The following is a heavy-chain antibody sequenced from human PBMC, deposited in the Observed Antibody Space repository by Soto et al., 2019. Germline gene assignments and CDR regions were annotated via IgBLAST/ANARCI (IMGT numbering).Heavy chain of an antibody. V-gene: IGHV1-18*01. CDR1: GYTFTSYG. Sequence: QVQLVQSGAEVKKPGASVKVSCKASGYTFTSYGISWVRQAPGQGLEWMGWISAYNGNTNYAQKLQGRVTMTTDTSRSRASXELRSLRSDDTAVYYCAREGIAVAEVDYYYYGMDVWGQGTTVTVSS. CDR2: ISAYNGNT. CDR3: AREGIAVAEVDYYYYGMDV. J-gene: IGHJ6*02. D-gene: IGHD6-19*01.